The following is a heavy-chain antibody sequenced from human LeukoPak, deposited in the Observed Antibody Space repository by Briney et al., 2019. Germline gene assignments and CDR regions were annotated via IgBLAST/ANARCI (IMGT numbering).Heavy chain of an antibody. V-gene: IGHV3-30*02. J-gene: IGHJ4*02. CDR1: GFTFSSYG. CDR2: IRYDGSNK. CDR3: AKDFTRSPALDY. Sequence: PGTSLRRSCAASGFTFSSYGMHWVRQAPGKGLEWVAFIRYDGSNKYYADSVKGRFTISRDNSKNTLYLQMNSLRAEDTAVYYCAKDFTRSPALDYWGQGTLVTVSS.